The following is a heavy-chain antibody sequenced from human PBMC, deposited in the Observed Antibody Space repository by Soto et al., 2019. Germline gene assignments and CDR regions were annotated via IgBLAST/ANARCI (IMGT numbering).Heavy chain of an antibody. CDR3: ARENVGAVVQDAFDL. V-gene: IGHV4-31*02. Sequence: QVQLQESGPGLVQPSQTLSLTCSVSGGSVSSGGYYWNWIRQLPGKGLEWIGYIYDTEPAYYNPSLKSRPSISLDTSKNQFSLTLNSVTPADTAVYYCARENVGAVVQDAFDLWGQGTVVTVSS. D-gene: IGHD3-3*01. CDR1: GGSVSSGGYY. CDR2: IYDTEPA. J-gene: IGHJ3*01.